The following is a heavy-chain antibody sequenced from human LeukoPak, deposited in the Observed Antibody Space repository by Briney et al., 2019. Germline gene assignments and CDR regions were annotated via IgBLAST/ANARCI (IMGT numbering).Heavy chain of an antibody. Sequence: PGGSLRLSCAASGFTFSSYSMNWVRQAPGKGLEWVSSISSSSSYIYYADSVKGRFTISRDNAKNSLYLQMNSLRAEDMAVYYCASLGIQLWRDAFDIWGQGTMVTVSS. CDR2: ISSSSSYI. D-gene: IGHD5-18*01. CDR3: ASLGIQLWRDAFDI. V-gene: IGHV3-21*01. CDR1: GFTFSSYS. J-gene: IGHJ3*02.